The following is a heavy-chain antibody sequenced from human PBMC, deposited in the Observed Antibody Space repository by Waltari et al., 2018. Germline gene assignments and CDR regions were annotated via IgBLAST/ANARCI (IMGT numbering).Heavy chain of an antibody. CDR1: GGSLSGYY. CDR3: GKQVAGSGWYLG. D-gene: IGHD6-19*01. CDR2: VNDSGTT. J-gene: IGHJ4*02. Sequence: QVRLRQGGAGLLKPSETLSRTCVVSGGSLSGYYWSWIRQPPGKGSELIGEVNDSGTTNYNPSLKSRITVSIDTSTNQFSLNLNSVTAADTAVYSCGKQVAGSGWYLGWGQGTLVSVSS. V-gene: IGHV4-34*01.